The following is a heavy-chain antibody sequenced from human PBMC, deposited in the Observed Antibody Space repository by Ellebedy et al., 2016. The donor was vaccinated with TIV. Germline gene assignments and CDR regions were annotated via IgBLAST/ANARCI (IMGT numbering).Heavy chain of an antibody. D-gene: IGHD6-13*01. Sequence: MPSETLSLTCTVSGGSININSCHWGRIRQPPGRGLEWIASIHYIGRTYYNTSLSGRVTIPADMSKNQFSLKLSPVNAAETAVYYCARNCYGEESGPGIADWFDPWGQGTLVTVSS. V-gene: IGHV4-39*01. CDR1: GGSININSCH. CDR2: IHYIGRT. J-gene: IGHJ5*02. CDR3: ARNCYGEESGPGIADWFDP.